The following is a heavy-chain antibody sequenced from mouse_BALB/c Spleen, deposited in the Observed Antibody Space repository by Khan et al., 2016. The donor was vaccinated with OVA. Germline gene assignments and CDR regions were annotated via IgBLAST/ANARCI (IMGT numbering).Heavy chain of an antibody. CDR3: ARSLFTTWYFDV. Sequence: EVELVESGGGLVQPGGSRKLSCAASGFTFSSFGMHWVRQAPEKGLEWVAYISFGSATTYYADTVQGRFTISRDNSKNTLFLQMTSLRSEDTAIYYCARSLFTTWYFDVWGAGTTVTVSS. CDR1: GFTFSSFG. V-gene: IGHV5-17*02. D-gene: IGHD2-12*01. J-gene: IGHJ1*01. CDR2: ISFGSATT.